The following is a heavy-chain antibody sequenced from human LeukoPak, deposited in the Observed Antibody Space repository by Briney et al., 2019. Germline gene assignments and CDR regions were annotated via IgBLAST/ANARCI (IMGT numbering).Heavy chain of an antibody. V-gene: IGHV3-23*01. CDR2: ISGRGSST. J-gene: IGHJ2*01. CDR3: AAIWFGELFSPEYFDL. D-gene: IGHD3-10*01. CDR1: GFTFNNYA. Sequence: GGALRLSCAASGFTFNNYAMSWVRQAPGKGLEWVSAISGRGSSTYYADSVKGRFTISRDNSKNTLYLQMNSVRAEDTAVYYCAAIWFGELFSPEYFDLWGRGTLVTVSS.